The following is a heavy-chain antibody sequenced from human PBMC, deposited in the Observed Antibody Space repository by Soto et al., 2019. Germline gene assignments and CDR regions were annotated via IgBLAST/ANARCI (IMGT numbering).Heavy chain of an antibody. D-gene: IGHD3-16*02. CDR1: GGSINDYY. CDR3: ARGGVGITFGGVVVAPYFDY. V-gene: IGHV4-59*01. CDR2: IFYNGKT. J-gene: IGHJ4*02. Sequence: LSLTCTVSGGSINDYYWSWIRRPPGKGLEWIGYIFYNGKTNYNPSLKSRVTISVDTSKNQFSLKLSSVTAADTAVFYCARGGVGITFGGVVVAPYFDYWGQGALVTVSS.